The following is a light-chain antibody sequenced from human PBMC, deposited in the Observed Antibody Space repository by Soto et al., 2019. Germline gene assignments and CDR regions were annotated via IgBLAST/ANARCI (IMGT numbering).Light chain of an antibody. CDR1: PAIRSY. CDR2: SAS. V-gene: IGKV1-9*01. CDR3: QQVNGYPLT. J-gene: IGKJ3*01. Sequence: DIQLTQSPAFLSASAGDRVTITCRASPAIRSYLAWCQQKPGTAPKLLIHSASTLQSGVPSRFSGSGYGTEFTLTISSLQPDDFGTYYCQQVNGYPLTFGPGTKVEIK.